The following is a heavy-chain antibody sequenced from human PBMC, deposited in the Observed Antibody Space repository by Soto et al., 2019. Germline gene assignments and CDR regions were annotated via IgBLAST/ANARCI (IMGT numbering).Heavy chain of an antibody. CDR2: ISGSGGST. Sequence: LRLSCAASGFTFSSYAMRWVRQAPGKGLEWVSAISGSGGSTYYADSVKGRFTISRDNSKNTLYLQMNSLRAEDTAVYYCAKGYCSGGSCYVFDYWGQGTLVTVSS. CDR1: GFTFSSYA. J-gene: IGHJ4*02. V-gene: IGHV3-23*01. D-gene: IGHD2-15*01. CDR3: AKGYCSGGSCYVFDY.